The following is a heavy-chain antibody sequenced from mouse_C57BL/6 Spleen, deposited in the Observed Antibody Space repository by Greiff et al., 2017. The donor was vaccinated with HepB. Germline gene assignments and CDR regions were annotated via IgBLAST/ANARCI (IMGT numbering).Heavy chain of an antibody. V-gene: IGHV1-69*01. J-gene: IGHJ2*01. Sequence: QVQLQQSGAELVMPGASVKLSCKASGYTFTSYWMHWVKQRPGQGLEWIGEIDPSDSYTNYNQKFKGKSTLTVDKSSSTAYMQLSSLTSEDSAVYYCARSGFNYFDYWGQGTTLTVSS. CDR2: IDPSDSYT. CDR3: ARSGFNYFDY. D-gene: IGHD4-1*01. CDR1: GYTFTSYW.